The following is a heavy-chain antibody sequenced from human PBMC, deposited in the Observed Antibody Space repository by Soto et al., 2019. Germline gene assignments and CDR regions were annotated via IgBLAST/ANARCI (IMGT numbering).Heavy chain of an antibody. D-gene: IGHD3-10*01. Sequence: GESLKISCKGSGYSFTSYWIGWVRQMPGKGLEWMGIIYPGDSDTRYSPSFQGQVTISADKSISTAYLQWSSLKASDTAMYYCARLLAMVRGHKTYYFDYWGQGTLVTVSS. V-gene: IGHV5-51*01. J-gene: IGHJ4*02. CDR3: ARLLAMVRGHKTYYFDY. CDR2: IYPGDSDT. CDR1: GYSFTSYW.